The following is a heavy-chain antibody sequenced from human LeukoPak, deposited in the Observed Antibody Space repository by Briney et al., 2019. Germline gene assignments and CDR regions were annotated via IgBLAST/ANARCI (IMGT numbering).Heavy chain of an antibody. CDR2: TYYSGST. V-gene: IGHV4-59*01. J-gene: IGHJ5*02. Sequence: PSETLSLTCTVSGGPISSYYWSWIRQPPGKGLEWIGYTYYSGSTNYNPSLKSRVTISVDTSKNQFSLKLSSVTAADTAVYYCARHRGGVSRSGGSCYGCLRWFDPWGQGTLVTVSS. D-gene: IGHD2-15*01. CDR1: GGPISSYY. CDR3: ARHRGGVSRSGGSCYGCLRWFDP.